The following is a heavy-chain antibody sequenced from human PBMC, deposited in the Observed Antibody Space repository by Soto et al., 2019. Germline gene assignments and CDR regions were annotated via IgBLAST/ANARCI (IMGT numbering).Heavy chain of an antibody. Sequence: SVKVSCKASGGTFSSYAISWVRQAPGQGLEWMGGIIPIFGTANYAQKFQGRVTITADESTSTAYMELSSLRSEGTAVYYCARDHGGRQLVPDYWGQGTLVTVSS. D-gene: IGHD6-6*01. CDR1: GGTFSSYA. J-gene: IGHJ4*02. V-gene: IGHV1-69*13. CDR2: IIPIFGTA. CDR3: ARDHGGRQLVPDY.